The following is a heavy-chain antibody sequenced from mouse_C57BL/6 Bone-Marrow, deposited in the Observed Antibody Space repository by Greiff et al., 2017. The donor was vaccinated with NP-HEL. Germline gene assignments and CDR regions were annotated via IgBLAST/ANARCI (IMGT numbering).Heavy chain of an antibody. CDR2: ISSGGSYT. CDR3: ARQGTTVVATPYFDY. V-gene: IGHV5-6*02. J-gene: IGHJ2*01. Sequence: DVKLVESGGDLVKPGGSLKLSCAASGFTFSSYGMSWVRQTPDKRLEWVATISSGGSYTYYPDSVKGRFTISRDNAKNTLYLQMSSLKSEDTAMYYCARQGTTVVATPYFDYWGQGTTRTVSS. D-gene: IGHD1-1*01. CDR1: GFTFSSYG.